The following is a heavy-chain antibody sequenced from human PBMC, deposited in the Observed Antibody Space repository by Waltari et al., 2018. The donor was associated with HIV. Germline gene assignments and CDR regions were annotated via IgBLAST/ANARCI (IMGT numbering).Heavy chain of an antibody. CDR2: LYSGGST. CDR1: GFTVSRNY. J-gene: IGHJ4*02. D-gene: IGHD5-18*01. Sequence: EVQLVETGGGLIQPGGSLRLSCAASGFTVSRNYMNWVRQAPGKGLECVSVLYSGGSTYYADSVKCRFTISRDNSKNTLYLQMNSLRAEDTAVYYCAKTLDTIMVFDSWGQGTLVTVSS. CDR3: AKTLDTIMVFDS. V-gene: IGHV3-53*02.